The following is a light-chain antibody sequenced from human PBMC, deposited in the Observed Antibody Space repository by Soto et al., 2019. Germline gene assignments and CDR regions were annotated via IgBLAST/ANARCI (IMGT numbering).Light chain of an antibody. Sequence: EVMLTQFPGTVSVTPGERATLSCRASQGIVRTYLAWYQQRPGQAPRLLIYDASTRATGIPDRFSGSGSGTEFTLIISGLQPEDSAIYYCQQYTNTNNPWMFGGGTKVDIK. CDR3: QQYTNTNNPWM. J-gene: IGKJ4*02. CDR1: QGIVRTY. CDR2: DAS. V-gene: IGKV3-20*01.